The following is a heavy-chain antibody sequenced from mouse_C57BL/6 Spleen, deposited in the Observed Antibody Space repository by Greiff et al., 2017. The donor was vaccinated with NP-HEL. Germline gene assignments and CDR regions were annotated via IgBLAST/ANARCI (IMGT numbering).Heavy chain of an antibody. Sequence: EVQLVESGGGLVKPGGSLKLSCAASGFTFSDYGMHWVRQAPEKGLEWVAYISSGSSTIYYADTVKGRFTISRDNAKNTLFLQMTSLRSEDTAMYYCARRLTGLYYYAMDYWGQGTLVTVSS. CDR2: ISSGSSTI. CDR1: GFTFSDYG. D-gene: IGHD4-1*01. CDR3: ARRLTGLYYYAMDY. J-gene: IGHJ4*01. V-gene: IGHV5-17*01.